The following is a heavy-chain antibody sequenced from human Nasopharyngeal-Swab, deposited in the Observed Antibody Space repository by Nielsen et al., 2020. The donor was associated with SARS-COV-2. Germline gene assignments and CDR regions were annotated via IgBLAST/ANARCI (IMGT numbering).Heavy chain of an antibody. CDR3: ANGAGVPNWFDP. CDR2: ISYDGSNK. Sequence: GGSLRLSCAASGFTFSSYGMHWVRQAPGKGLERVAVISYDGSNKYYADSAKGRFTIARDNSKNTLYLQMNSLRAEDTAVYYCANGAGVPNWFDPWGQGTLVTVSS. V-gene: IGHV3-30*18. J-gene: IGHJ5*02. D-gene: IGHD3-10*01. CDR1: GFTFSSYG.